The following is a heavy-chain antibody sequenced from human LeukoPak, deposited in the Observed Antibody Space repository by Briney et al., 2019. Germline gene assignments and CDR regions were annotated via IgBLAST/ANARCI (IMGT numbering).Heavy chain of an antibody. Sequence: GGSLRLSCAASGLTFDDYGMNWVRQAPGKGLEWVSGINWNGGSTAYAVSVKGRFTISGDNAKNSLHLQMNSLRAEDTAVYYCAELGITMIGGVWGKGTTVTISS. CDR1: GLTFDDYG. V-gene: IGHV3-20*04. D-gene: IGHD3-10*02. J-gene: IGHJ6*04. CDR2: INWNGGST. CDR3: AELGITMIGGV.